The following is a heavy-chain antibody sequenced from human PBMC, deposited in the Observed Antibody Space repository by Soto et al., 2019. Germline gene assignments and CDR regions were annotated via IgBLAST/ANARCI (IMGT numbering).Heavy chain of an antibody. V-gene: IGHV1-69*13. J-gene: IGHJ4*02. CDR2: IIPIFGTA. CDR1: GGTFSSYA. CDR3: ARDLGYSYGHFDY. D-gene: IGHD5-18*01. Sequence: SVKVSCKASGGTFSSYAISWVRQAPGQGLEWMGGIIPIFGTANYAQKFQGRVTITADESTSTAYMELSSLGSEDTAVYYCARDLGYSYGHFDYWGQGTLVTVSS.